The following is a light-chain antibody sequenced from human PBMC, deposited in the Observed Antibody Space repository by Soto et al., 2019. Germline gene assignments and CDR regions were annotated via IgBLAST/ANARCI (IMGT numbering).Light chain of an antibody. CDR3: QQRSNSFT. CDR2: DAF. V-gene: IGKV3-11*01. Sequence: EIVLTQSLATLSLSPGERATLSCRANQSVNSYLAWYQQKPGQAPRLLIYDAFNRATGIPARFSGSGSGTDFTLTISSLEPEDFAVYFCQQRSNSFTFGPGTKVDI. J-gene: IGKJ3*01. CDR1: QSVNSY.